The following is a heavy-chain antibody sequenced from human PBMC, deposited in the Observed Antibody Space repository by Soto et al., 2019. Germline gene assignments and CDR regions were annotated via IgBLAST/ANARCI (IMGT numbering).Heavy chain of an antibody. J-gene: IGHJ2*01. CDR3: ARGNHRWLQLWYLDL. Sequence: QVQLVQSGAEVKKPGSSVTVSCKASGGTFSSYTISWVRQAPGQGLEWMGGIIPIFGTANYAQKFQGRVTFTADESTSTAYMELSSLRSEDTAVYYCARGNHRWLQLWYLDLWGRGTLVTVSS. CDR2: IIPIFGTA. D-gene: IGHD5-12*01. V-gene: IGHV1-69*12. CDR1: GGTFSSYT.